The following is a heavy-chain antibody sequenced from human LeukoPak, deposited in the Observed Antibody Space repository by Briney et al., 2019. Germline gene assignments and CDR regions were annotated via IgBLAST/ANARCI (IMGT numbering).Heavy chain of an antibody. CDR2: IYSSGST. CDR3: AREMVVPAAAGWFDP. J-gene: IGHJ5*02. D-gene: IGHD2-2*01. Sequence: SETLSLTCTVSGGSISSGSYYWSWIRQPAGMGLEWIGRIYSSGSTNYNPSLKSRVTISVDTSNNQFSLKLSSVPAADTAVYYCAREMVVPAAAGWFDPWGQGTLVTVSS. CDR1: GGSISSGSYY. V-gene: IGHV4-61*02.